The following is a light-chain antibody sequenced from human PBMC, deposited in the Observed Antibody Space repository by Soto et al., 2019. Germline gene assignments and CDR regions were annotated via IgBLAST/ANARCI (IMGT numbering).Light chain of an antibody. CDR1: QNISNY. CDR3: QQSYSTWT. J-gene: IGKJ1*01. V-gene: IGKV1-39*01. Sequence: DIQMTQSPSSLSASVGDRVTITCRASQNISNYLNWYQQNPGKAPKLLIFAASSLQSGVPPRFSGGGSGTDFTLTISSLQPEDFATYYCQQSYSTWTFGQGTKVEIK. CDR2: AAS.